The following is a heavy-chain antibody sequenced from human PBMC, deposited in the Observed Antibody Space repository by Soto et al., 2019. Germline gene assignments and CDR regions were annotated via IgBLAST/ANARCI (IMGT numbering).Heavy chain of an antibody. V-gene: IGHV3-23*01. CDR2: ISGSGGST. Sequence: GGSLRLSCAASGFTFSSYAMSWVRQAPGKGLEWVSAISGSGGSTYYADSVKGRFTISRDNSKNTLYLQMNSLRAEDTAVYYCAKDLDSSGYYYPLNYYYGMDVWGQGTTVTVSS. CDR3: AKDLDSSGYYYPLNYYYGMDV. CDR1: GFTFSSYA. J-gene: IGHJ6*02. D-gene: IGHD3-22*01.